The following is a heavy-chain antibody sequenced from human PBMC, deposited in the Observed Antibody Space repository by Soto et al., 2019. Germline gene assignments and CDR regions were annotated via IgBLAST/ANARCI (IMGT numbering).Heavy chain of an antibody. Sequence: ASVKVSCKASGYTFTSYDISWVRQAPGQGLEWMGWITAYNGNTNYAQKLQGRVNMTTDTSTSTAYMELRSLRSDDTAVYYCARVGSSWTYYFDYWSQGTLVTVSS. J-gene: IGHJ4*02. D-gene: IGHD6-13*01. CDR2: ITAYNGNT. CDR1: GYTFTSYD. CDR3: ARVGSSWTYYFDY. V-gene: IGHV1-18*01.